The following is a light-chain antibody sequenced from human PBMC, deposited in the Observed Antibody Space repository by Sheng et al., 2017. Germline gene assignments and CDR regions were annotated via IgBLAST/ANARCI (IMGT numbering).Light chain of an antibody. CDR1: QGINNY. CDR3: QQLNSYPYT. CDR2: AAS. V-gene: IGKV1-9*01. J-gene: IGKJ2*01. Sequence: DIQLTQSPSFLSASVGDRVTITCRASQGINNYLAWYQQKPGKAPNLLIYAASTLQSGVPSRFSGSGSGTEFTLTISSLQPEDFATYYCQQLNSYPYTFGRGDQAGDQT.